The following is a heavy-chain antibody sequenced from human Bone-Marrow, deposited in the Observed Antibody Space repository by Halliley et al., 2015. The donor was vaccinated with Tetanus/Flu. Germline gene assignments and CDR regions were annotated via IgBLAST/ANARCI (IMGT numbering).Heavy chain of an antibody. V-gene: IGHV5-10-1*01. J-gene: IGHJ4*02. CDR1: GYTFATYW. CDR2: IDPSDSYT. D-gene: IGHD5-12*01. Sequence: QLVQSGAEVKKPGQSLRISCEGSGYTFATYWIGWVRQMPGKGLEWMGKIDPSDSYTNYSPSFQGHVTISTDNSITTAYLQWNSLKASDTAMYYCARLHSSGHDYFDYWGQGTLVTVSS. CDR3: ARLHSSGHDYFDY.